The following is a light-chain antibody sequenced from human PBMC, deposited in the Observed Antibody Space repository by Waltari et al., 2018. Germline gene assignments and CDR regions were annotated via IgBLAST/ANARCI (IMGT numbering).Light chain of an antibody. J-gene: IGKJ4*01. V-gene: IGKV3-20*01. CDR2: GAS. CDR3: QQYDGSVLT. CDR1: QTINNNF. Sequence: IVLTQSPDTLSLSPGQRATLSCRASQTINNNFLVWYQQKPGQAPRLIIHGASSRATGFPDSFSGSGSGTDFTLTISSLKPEDSAVYYCQQYDGSVLTFGGGTKVEI.